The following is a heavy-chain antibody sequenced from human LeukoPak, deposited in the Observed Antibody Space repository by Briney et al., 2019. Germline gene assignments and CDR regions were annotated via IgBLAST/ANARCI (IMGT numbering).Heavy chain of an antibody. Sequence: PSETLSLTCAVYGGSFSGYYWSWIRQPPGKGLEWIGEINHSGSTNYNPSLKSRVTISVDTSKNQFSLKLSSVTAADTAVYYCARPSSSSSCLDYWGQGALVTVSS. D-gene: IGHD6-13*01. CDR3: ARPSSSSSCLDY. CDR2: INHSGST. J-gene: IGHJ4*02. CDR1: GGSFSGYY. V-gene: IGHV4-34*01.